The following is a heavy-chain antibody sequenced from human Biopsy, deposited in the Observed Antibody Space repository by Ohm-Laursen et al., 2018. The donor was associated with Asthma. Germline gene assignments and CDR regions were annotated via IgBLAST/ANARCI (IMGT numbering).Heavy chain of an antibody. CDR3: ARDSARWLTTSYFYGMDV. Sequence: TLSLTCPASGFAFRTSAMHWVRLAPGKDLEWLAVISYDGSSTYYGDSAKGRFTVSRDNSKNTLYLQLTGLRAEDTALYYCARDSARWLTTSYFYGMDVWGQGTTVTVSS. CDR1: GFAFRTSA. V-gene: IGHV3-30-3*01. J-gene: IGHJ6*02. D-gene: IGHD5-24*01. CDR2: ISYDGSST.